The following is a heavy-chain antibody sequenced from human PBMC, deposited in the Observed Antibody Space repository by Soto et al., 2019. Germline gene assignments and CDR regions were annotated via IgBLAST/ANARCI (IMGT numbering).Heavy chain of an antibody. Sequence: GWSLRLACASSGFTFTDYALSWVRQAPGKGLEWVATISGIGGSTYLADSVKGRLSISRDNSKNTVSLLMNSLRAEDTAVYFCARGSSGYISSWYYFDYWGRGTLVTVS. D-gene: IGHD6-13*01. CDR3: ARGSSGYISSWYYFDY. V-gene: IGHV3-23*01. CDR1: GFTFTDYA. CDR2: ISGIGGST. J-gene: IGHJ4*02.